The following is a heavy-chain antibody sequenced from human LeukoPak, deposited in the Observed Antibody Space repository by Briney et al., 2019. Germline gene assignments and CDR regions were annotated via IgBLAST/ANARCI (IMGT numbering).Heavy chain of an antibody. D-gene: IGHD3-3*01. V-gene: IGHV4-34*01. CDR2: INHSGST. J-gene: IGHJ5*02. CDR1: GGSFSGYY. Sequence: SETLSLTCAVYGGSFSGYYWSWIHQPPGKGLEWIGEINHSGSTNYNPSLKSRVTISVDTSKNQFSLKLSSVTAADTAVYYCARAGVWIFGVVNWFDPWGQGTLVTVSS. CDR3: ARAGVWIFGVVNWFDP.